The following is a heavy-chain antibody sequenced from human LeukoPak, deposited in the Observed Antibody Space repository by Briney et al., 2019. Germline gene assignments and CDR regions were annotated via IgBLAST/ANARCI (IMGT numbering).Heavy chain of an antibody. CDR1: GYTFTGYY. Sequence: GASVKVSCKASGYTFTGYYMHWVRQAPGQGLEWIGWINPNSGGTNYAQKFQGRVTMTRDTSISTAYMELSRLRSDDTAVYYCARARTTGTTRRFDPWGQGTLVTVSS. CDR2: INPNSGGT. D-gene: IGHD1-1*01. V-gene: IGHV1-2*02. CDR3: ARARTTGTTRRFDP. J-gene: IGHJ5*02.